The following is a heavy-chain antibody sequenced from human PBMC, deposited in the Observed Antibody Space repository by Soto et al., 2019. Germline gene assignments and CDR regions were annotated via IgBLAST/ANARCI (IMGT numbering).Heavy chain of an antibody. D-gene: IGHD2-2*01. CDR3: ARSRAGGTWAQYPSFYFDY. CDR1: GYTFTNYG. CDR2: ISTYNGDR. Sequence: ASVKVSCKASGYTFTNYGISWVRQAPGQGLEGLGWISTYNGDRDFAQKVQGRVTMTTDTSTTTAYMELRSLRSNDTAVYYCARSRAGGTWAQYPSFYFDYWGQGALVTVSS. J-gene: IGHJ4*02. V-gene: IGHV1-18*01.